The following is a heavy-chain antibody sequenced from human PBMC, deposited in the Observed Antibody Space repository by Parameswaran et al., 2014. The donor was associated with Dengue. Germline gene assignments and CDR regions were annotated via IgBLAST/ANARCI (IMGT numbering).Heavy chain of an antibody. CDR2: INHSGST. Sequence: WIRQPPGKGLEWIGEINHSGSTNYNPSLKSRVTISVDTSKNQFSLKLSSVTAADTAVYYCARGLGGGYDLLSFFAINDAFDIWGQGTMVTVSS. V-gene: IGHV4-34*01. CDR3: ARGLGGGYDLLSFFAINDAFDI. D-gene: IGHD5-12*01. J-gene: IGHJ3*02.